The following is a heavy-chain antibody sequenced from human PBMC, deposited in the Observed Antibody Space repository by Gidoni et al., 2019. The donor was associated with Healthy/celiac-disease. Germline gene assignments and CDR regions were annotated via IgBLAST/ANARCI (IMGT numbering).Heavy chain of an antibody. CDR2: IYYSGST. D-gene: IGHD6-13*01. J-gene: IGHJ6*02. CDR1: GGSISSSSYY. V-gene: IGHV4-39*01. Sequence: QLQLQESGPGLVKPSETLSLTCTVSGGSISSSSYYWGWIRQPPGKGLEWIGSIYYSGSTYYNPSLKSRVTISVDTSKNQFSLKLSSVTAADTAVYYCARYSSPALGGMDVWGQGTTVTVSS. CDR3: ARYSSPALGGMDV.